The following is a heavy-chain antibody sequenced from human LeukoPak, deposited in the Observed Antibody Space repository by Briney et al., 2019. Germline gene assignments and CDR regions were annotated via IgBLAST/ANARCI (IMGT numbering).Heavy chain of an antibody. V-gene: IGHV1-2*02. Sequence: ASVKVSCKASRYTFTGYYMHLVRQARGQGLEGMGWLNPKSGGTNYAQKFQGRVTMTSDTSISTAYMELSRLRSDDTAVYYCARVLRLVVAPGDAFDIWGQGTMVTVSS. J-gene: IGHJ3*02. CDR2: LNPKSGGT. CDR3: ARVLRLVVAPGDAFDI. D-gene: IGHD2-2*01. CDR1: RYTFTGYY.